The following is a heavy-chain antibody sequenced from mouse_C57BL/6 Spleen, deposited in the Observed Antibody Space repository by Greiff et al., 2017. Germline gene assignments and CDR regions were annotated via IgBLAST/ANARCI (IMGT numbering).Heavy chain of an antibody. J-gene: IGHJ4*01. CDR2: IRNKANGYTT. V-gene: IGHV7-3*01. D-gene: IGHD1-1*01. Sequence: EVKLMESGGGLVQPGGSLSLSCAASGFTFTDYYMSWVRQPPGKALEWLGFIRNKANGYTTEYSASVKGRFTISRDNSQIILYLQMNALRAEDSATYYCARSAVVARAMDYWGQGTSVTVSS. CDR1: GFTFTDYY. CDR3: ARSAVVARAMDY.